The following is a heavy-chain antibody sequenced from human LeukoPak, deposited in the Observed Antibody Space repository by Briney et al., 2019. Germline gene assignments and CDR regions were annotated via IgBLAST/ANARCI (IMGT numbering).Heavy chain of an antibody. CDR3: ARGPYDSSGYYFDY. J-gene: IGHJ4*02. V-gene: IGHV3-23*01. D-gene: IGHD3-22*01. CDR2: ISGSGGST. Sequence: GGSLRLSCAASGFTFSSYAMSWVRQAPGKGLEWVSAISGSGGSTYYADSVKGRFTISRDNSKNTLYLQMNSLRAEDTAVYYCARGPYDSSGYYFDYWGQGTLVTVSS. CDR1: GFTFSSYA.